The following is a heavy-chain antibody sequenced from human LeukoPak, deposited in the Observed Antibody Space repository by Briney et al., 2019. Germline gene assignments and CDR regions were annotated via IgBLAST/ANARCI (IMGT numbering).Heavy chain of an antibody. CDR3: ATASSRLGELSLGGTFDY. V-gene: IGHV3-23*01. J-gene: IGHJ4*02. CDR1: GFTFSSYA. Sequence: GGSLRLSCPAYGFTFSSYAMSWVRQAPGKGLEWLSAISGSGGSTYYADSVKGRFTISRDNSKNTLYLQMNSLRAEDTAVYYCATASSRLGELSLGGTFDYWGRGTLVTVSS. CDR2: ISGSGGST. D-gene: IGHD3-16*02.